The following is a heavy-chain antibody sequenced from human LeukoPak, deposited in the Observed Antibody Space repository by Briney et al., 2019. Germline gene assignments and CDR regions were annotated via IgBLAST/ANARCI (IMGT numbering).Heavy chain of an antibody. V-gene: IGHV1-18*01. J-gene: IGHJ4*02. Sequence: ASVKVSCKASGYTFTTYGISWVRQAPGQGLEWMGWINPYNGDTNYAQKLQGRVTMTTDTSTSTAYMELRSLRSDDTAVYYCARVLRYDFWSAYYFDYWGQGTLVTVSS. CDR2: INPYNGDT. CDR1: GYTFTTYG. D-gene: IGHD3-3*01. CDR3: ARVLRYDFWSAYYFDY.